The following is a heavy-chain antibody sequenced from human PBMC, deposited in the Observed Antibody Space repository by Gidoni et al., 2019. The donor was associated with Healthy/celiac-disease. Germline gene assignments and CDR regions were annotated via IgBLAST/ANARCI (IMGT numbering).Heavy chain of an antibody. CDR3: ARGVAVLRFLEWLFGVGMDV. J-gene: IGHJ6*02. V-gene: IGHV1-2*04. D-gene: IGHD3-3*01. CDR2: INPNSGGT. CDR1: GYTFTGYY. Sequence: QVQLVQSGAEVKKPGASVKVSCKASGYTFTGYYMHWVRQAPGQGLEWMGWINPNSGGTNYAQKFQGWVTMTRDTSISTAYMELSRLRSDDTAVYYCARGVAVLRFLEWLFGVGMDVWGQGTTVTVSS.